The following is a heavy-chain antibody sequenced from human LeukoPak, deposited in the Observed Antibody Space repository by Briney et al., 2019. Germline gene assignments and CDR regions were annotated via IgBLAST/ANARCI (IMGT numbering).Heavy chain of an antibody. CDR1: GGSISRYY. Sequence: PSETLSLTCTVSGGSISRYYCSWIRQPPGKGLEWVGYIYYSGSTNYNPSLKSRDTISGDTSKNQFSLKLSSVTAADTAVYYCASETRLYGAYVTYLFAYWGQGPLVTVSS. CDR3: ASETRLYGAYVTYLFAY. CDR2: IYYSGST. V-gene: IGHV4-59*12. J-gene: IGHJ4*02. D-gene: IGHD4-17*01.